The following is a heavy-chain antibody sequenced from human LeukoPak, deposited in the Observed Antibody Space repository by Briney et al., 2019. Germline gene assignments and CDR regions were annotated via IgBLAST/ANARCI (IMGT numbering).Heavy chain of an antibody. CDR2: IDPSDSYA. CDR1: GYSFTNYW. D-gene: IGHD3-3*01. J-gene: IGHJ4*02. V-gene: IGHV5-10-1*04. CDR3: ARRVTIFGVVTSRYYFDY. Sequence: GESLKISCKGSGYSFTNYWISWVRQMPGKGLEWMGRIDPSDSYANYSPSFQGQVTISADKSISTAYLQWSSLKASDTAMYYCARRVTIFGVVTSRYYFDYWGQGTLVTVSS.